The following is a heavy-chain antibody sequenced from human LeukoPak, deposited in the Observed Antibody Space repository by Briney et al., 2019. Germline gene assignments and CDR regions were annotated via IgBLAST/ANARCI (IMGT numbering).Heavy chain of an antibody. CDR2: IKRQTEGWTK. J-gene: IGHJ4*02. D-gene: IGHD3-10*01. Sequence: SGGSLRLSCAASGFTFSDAWLNWVRQTPEKGLEWVARIKRQTEGWTKDYAAPVKGRFTISRDDSKSTVYLQMNSLEIEDTAVYYCSRNADHYLWGQGTLVTVSS. V-gene: IGHV3-15*01. CDR1: GFTFSDAW. CDR3: SRNADHYL.